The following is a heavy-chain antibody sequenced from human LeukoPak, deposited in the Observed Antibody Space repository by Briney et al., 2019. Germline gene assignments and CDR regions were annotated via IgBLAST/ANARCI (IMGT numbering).Heavy chain of an antibody. D-gene: IGHD2-15*01. CDR1: GGTFSSYA. Sequence: SVKVSCKASGGTFSSYAISWVRQAPGQGLEWMGGIIPIFGTANYAQKFQGRVTITADVSTSTAYMELSSLRSEDTAVYYCARGYCSGGSCYFDYWGQGTLVTVSS. CDR3: ARGYCSGGSCYFDY. CDR2: IIPIFGTA. V-gene: IGHV1-69*13. J-gene: IGHJ4*02.